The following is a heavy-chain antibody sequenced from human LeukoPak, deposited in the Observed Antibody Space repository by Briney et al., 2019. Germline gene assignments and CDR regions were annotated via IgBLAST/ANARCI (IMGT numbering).Heavy chain of an antibody. CDR1: GFTFSDDA. Sequence: PGGSLRLSCAASGFTFSDDAINWVRQAPRKGLEWVSSISRGGVITYYADSVKGRFTISRDNSNNTLYLHMNSLRAEDTAVYYCVSRAGSPWGPFDDWGQGTLVTVSS. D-gene: IGHD7-27*01. CDR3: VSRAGSPWGPFDD. V-gene: IGHV3-23*01. CDR2: ISRGGVIT. J-gene: IGHJ4*02.